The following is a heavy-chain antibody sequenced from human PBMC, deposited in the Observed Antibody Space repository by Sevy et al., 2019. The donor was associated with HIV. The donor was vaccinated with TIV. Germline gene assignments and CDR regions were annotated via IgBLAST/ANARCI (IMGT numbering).Heavy chain of an antibody. CDR1: GFTFSSYT. V-gene: IGHV3-21*01. J-gene: IGHJ6*02. Sequence: GGSLRLSCAASGFTFSSYTMKWVRQAPGKGLEWVSSISSSSSYIYYADSVKGRFTISRDNAKNSLYLQMNSLRAEDTAVYYCARLGGVADQGMDVWGQGTTVTVSS. D-gene: IGHD2-15*01. CDR3: ARLGGVADQGMDV. CDR2: ISSSSSYI.